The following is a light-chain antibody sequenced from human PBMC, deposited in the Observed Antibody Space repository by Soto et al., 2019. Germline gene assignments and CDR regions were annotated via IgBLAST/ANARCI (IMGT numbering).Light chain of an antibody. V-gene: IGKV3-20*01. J-gene: IGKJ1*01. CDR3: QQYGSSGT. CDR2: GAS. Sequence: EIVLTQSPRTLSLSPCDRATLSCRASQSVSNNYLAWYQQKPGQAPRLLIYGASNRATGIPDRFSGSGSGTDFTLTISRLEPEDFAVYYCQQYGSSGTFGQGTKVDIK. CDR1: QSVSNNY.